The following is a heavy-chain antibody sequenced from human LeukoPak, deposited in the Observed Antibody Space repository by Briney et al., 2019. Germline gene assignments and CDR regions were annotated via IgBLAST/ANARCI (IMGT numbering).Heavy chain of an antibody. CDR2: ISSSGSTI. CDR3: AREGLRGAFDI. Sequence: GGSLRLSCAASGFTFSSYAMSWVRQAPGKGLEWASYISSSGSTIYYADSVKGRFTISRDNAKNSLYLQMNSLRAEDTAVYYCAREGLRGAFDIWGQGTMVTVSS. J-gene: IGHJ3*02. V-gene: IGHV3-48*04. D-gene: IGHD5-12*01. CDR1: GFTFSSYA.